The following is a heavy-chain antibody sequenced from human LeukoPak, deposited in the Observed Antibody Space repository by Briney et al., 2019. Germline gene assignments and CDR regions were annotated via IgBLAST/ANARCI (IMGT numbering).Heavy chain of an antibody. J-gene: IGHJ3*02. CDR1: GYTFTGYY. Sequence: GASVKVSCKASGYTFTGYYMHWVRQAAGQGLEWMGWINPNSGGTNYAQKFQGRVTMTRDTSISTAYMELSRLRSDDTAVYYCARAAAGTGFDAFDIWGQGTMVTVSS. CDR3: ARAAAGTGFDAFDI. CDR2: INPNSGGT. V-gene: IGHV1-2*02. D-gene: IGHD6-13*01.